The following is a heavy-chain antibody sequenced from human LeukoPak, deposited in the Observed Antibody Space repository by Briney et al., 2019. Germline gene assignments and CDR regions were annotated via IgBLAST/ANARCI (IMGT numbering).Heavy chain of an antibody. V-gene: IGHV3-30-3*01. CDR3: ARDKAAAGTDAFDI. D-gene: IGHD6-13*01. CDR1: GFTFSSYA. CDR2: ISYDGSNK. Sequence: GRSLRLSCAASGFTFSSYAMHWVRQAPGKGLERVAVISYDGSNKYYADSVKGRFTISRDNSKNTLYLQMNSLRAEDTAVYYCARDKAAAGTDAFDIWGQGTMVTVSS. J-gene: IGHJ3*02.